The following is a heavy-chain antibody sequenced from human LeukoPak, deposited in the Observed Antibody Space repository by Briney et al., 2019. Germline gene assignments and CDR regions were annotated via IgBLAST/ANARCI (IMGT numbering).Heavy chain of an antibody. V-gene: IGHV3-23*01. Sequence: PGGSLRLSCGASGFTFSSYAMSWVRQTPGRGLEWVAGVSPSCGRTLYADSVEGRFTISRDNSNDTVYLQLSSLRAEDSALYYCAKVRGVYCSSPACYYYDSWGQGTPVTVSS. J-gene: IGHJ4*02. D-gene: IGHD2-2*01. CDR2: VSPSCGRT. CDR1: GFTFSSYA. CDR3: AKVRGVYCSSPACYYYDS.